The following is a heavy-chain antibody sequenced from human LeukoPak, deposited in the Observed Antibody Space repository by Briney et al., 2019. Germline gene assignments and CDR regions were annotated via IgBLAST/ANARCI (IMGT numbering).Heavy chain of an antibody. CDR1: GYTFTSYY. J-gene: IGHJ6*02. V-gene: IGHV1-24*01. Sequence: VKVSCKASGYTFTSYYMHWVRQAPGQGLEWMGRFDPEDGETIYARKFQGRVTMTEDTSTDTAYMELSSLRSEDTAVYFCAVSLTTGGYYGMDVWGQGTTVTVSS. CDR3: AVSLTTGGYYGMDV. CDR2: FDPEDGET. D-gene: IGHD1-1*01.